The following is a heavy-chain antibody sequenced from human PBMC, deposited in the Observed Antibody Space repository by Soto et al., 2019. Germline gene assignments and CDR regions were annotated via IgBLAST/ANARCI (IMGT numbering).Heavy chain of an antibody. Sequence: LRLSCAASGFTFSNAWMSWVRQAPGKGLEWVGRIKSKTDGGTTDYAAPVKGRFTISRDDSKNTLYLQMNSLKTEDTAVYYCTTDWLYFGSGWYGDPHFDYWGQGTLVTVSS. CDR1: GFTFSNAW. D-gene: IGHD6-19*01. CDR2: IKSKTDGGTT. J-gene: IGHJ4*02. CDR3: TTDWLYFGSGWYGDPHFDY. V-gene: IGHV3-15*01.